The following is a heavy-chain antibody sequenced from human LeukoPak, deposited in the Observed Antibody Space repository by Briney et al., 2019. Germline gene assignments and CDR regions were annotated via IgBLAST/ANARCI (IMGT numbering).Heavy chain of an antibody. CDR2: ISLRGLT. Sequence: PSETLSLTCGVSGGSISGTNWWSWVRQPPGQGLEWIGEISLRGLTNYNPSLRSRLTMSLDESKNQVSLNLTSVTAADPAVYYCSRESGPFSPLGFWGQGTLVSVHS. D-gene: IGHD3-16*01. CDR1: GGSISGTNW. CDR3: SRESGPFSPLGF. J-gene: IGHJ4*02. V-gene: IGHV4-4*02.